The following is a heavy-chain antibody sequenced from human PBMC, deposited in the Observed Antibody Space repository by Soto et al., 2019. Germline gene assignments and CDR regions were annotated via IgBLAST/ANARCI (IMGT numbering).Heavy chain of an antibody. CDR3: ARGEQYSGRIFDY. J-gene: IGHJ4*01. Sequence: SVKVSCKASGGTFSTSSFVWVRQGPGQGLEWMGGIIPIFTRTNFAQKSQGRVTFSADESTRTTYMELRSLTPEDTAVYFCARGEQYSGRIFDYWGQGTLVTVSS. CDR2: IIPIFTRT. V-gene: IGHV1-69*13. D-gene: IGHD1-26*01. CDR1: GGTFSTSS.